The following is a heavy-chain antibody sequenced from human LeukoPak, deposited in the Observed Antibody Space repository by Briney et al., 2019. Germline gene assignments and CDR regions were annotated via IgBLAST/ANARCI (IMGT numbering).Heavy chain of an antibody. CDR3: ARDSVLGDFDY. V-gene: IGHV1-46*01. CDR1: GYTFTSYY. D-gene: IGHD3-16*01. Sequence: ASVKVSCKASGYTFTSYYMHWVRQAPGQGLEWMGIINPSGGSTSYAQKFQGRVTMTRDTSTSTVYMELSSPRSEDTAVYYCARDSVLGDFDYWGQGTLVTVSS. J-gene: IGHJ4*02. CDR2: INPSGGST.